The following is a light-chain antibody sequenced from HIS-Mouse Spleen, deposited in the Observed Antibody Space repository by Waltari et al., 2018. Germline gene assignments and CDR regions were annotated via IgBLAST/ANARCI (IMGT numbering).Light chain of an antibody. CDR1: SSDVGGYNY. CDR2: EVS. Sequence: QSALTQPASVYGSPGQSITIFCTGTSSDVGGYNYFSWYQQHPGKAPKLMIYEVSNRPSGVSNRFSGSKSGNTASLTISGLQAEDEADYYCSSYTSSSTLVFGGGTKLTVL. J-gene: IGLJ3*02. V-gene: IGLV2-14*01. CDR3: SSYTSSSTLV.